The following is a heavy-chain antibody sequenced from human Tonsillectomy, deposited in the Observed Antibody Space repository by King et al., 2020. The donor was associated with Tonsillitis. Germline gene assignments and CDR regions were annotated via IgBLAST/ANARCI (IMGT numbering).Heavy chain of an antibody. CDR2: ISANNGNT. CDR3: ASVRTPAAFDI. J-gene: IGHJ3*02. D-gene: IGHD2-15*01. CDR1: GYTFISYG. V-gene: IGHV1-18*04. Sequence: VQLVESGGEVKKPGASVKVSCKASGYTFISYGVTWVRQAPGHGLEWMGWISANNGNTNYAQKLQGRVTMTTDTSTSTSYMELMSLRSDDTAVYYCASVRTPAAFDIWGQGTMVTVSS.